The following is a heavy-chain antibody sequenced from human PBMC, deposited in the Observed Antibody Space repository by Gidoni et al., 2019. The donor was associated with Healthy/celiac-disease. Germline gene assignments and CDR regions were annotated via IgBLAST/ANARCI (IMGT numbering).Heavy chain of an antibody. CDR1: GFTFSSYA. CDR2: ISYDGSNK. CDR3: AIGGTTVTTYSGY. V-gene: IGHV3-30-3*01. Sequence: QVQLVESGGGVVQPGRSLRLSCGAPGFTFSSYARHWVRQAPGQGLWCVAVISYDGSNKYYADSVKRRFTISRDNSKNTLYLQMNSLRAEDTAVYYCAIGGTTVTTYSGYWGQGTLVTVSS. D-gene: IGHD4-17*01. J-gene: IGHJ4*02.